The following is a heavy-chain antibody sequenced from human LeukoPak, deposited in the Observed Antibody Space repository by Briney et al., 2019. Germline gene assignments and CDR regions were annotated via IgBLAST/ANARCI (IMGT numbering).Heavy chain of an antibody. CDR1: GYTFTSIG. Sequence: SVKVSCKASGYTFTSIGISWVRQAPGQGLEWMGGIIPIFGTANYAQKFQGRVTITADESTSTAYMELSSLRSEDTAVYYCARDLGRRYSYGYSYYGMDVWGQGTTVTVSS. V-gene: IGHV1-69*13. D-gene: IGHD5-18*01. CDR3: ARDLGRRYSYGYSYYGMDV. J-gene: IGHJ6*02. CDR2: IIPIFGTA.